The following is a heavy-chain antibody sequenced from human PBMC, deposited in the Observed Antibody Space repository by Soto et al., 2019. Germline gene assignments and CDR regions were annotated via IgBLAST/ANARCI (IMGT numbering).Heavy chain of an antibody. D-gene: IGHD3-9*01. Sequence: PGESLKISCKSSGYSFSSYWIAWVRLMPGKGLEWMGSIYPDDSDTKYSPSFQGQVTISADKPISAAYLQWSSLKASDTAIYYCARNSLTGYYNYYYSMGVWGQGTTVTVSS. CDR1: GYSFSSYW. V-gene: IGHV5-51*01. J-gene: IGHJ6*02. CDR2: IYPDDSDT. CDR3: ARNSLTGYYNYYYSMGV.